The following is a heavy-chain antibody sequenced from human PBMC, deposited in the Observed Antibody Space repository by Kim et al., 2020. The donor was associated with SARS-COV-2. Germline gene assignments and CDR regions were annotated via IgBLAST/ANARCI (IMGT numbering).Heavy chain of an antibody. D-gene: IGHD4-17*01. Sequence: AKPVQGPFTIPRDNSTNTLYLQMNRLRAEDTAVYYCAKGRTTVTTSGMDVWGQGTTVTVSS. CDR3: AKGRTTVTTSGMDV. V-gene: IGHV3-30*02. J-gene: IGHJ6*02.